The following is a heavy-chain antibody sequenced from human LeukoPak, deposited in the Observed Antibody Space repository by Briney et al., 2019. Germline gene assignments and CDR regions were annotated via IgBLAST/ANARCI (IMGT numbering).Heavy chain of an antibody. CDR3: ARDRGGYCSSTSCLDAFDI. CDR1: GGTFSSYA. Sequence: ASVKVSCKASGGTFSSYAISWVRQAPGQGLEWMGWISAYNGNTNYAQKLQGRVTMTTDTSTSTAYMELRSLRSDDTAVYYCARDRGGYCSSTSCLDAFDIWGQGTMVTVSS. D-gene: IGHD2-2*01. V-gene: IGHV1-18*01. CDR2: ISAYNGNT. J-gene: IGHJ3*02.